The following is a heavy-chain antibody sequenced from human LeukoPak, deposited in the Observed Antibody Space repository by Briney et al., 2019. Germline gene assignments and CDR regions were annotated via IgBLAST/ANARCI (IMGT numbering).Heavy chain of an antibody. CDR1: GFSLSGYW. Sequence: GGSLRLSCAASGFSLSGYWMTWVRQAPGKGLEWVARLHADGVEQNYVDSVTGRFTMSRDNAKNSLDLQMNSLRVEDTAVYYCAGGGYSFDYLRQGTLVAVSS. CDR2: LHADGVEQ. CDR3: AGGGYSFDY. D-gene: IGHD5-18*01. V-gene: IGHV3-7*01. J-gene: IGHJ4*02.